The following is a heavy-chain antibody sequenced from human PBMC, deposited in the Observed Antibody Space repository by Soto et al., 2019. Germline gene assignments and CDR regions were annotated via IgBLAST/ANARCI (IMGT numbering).Heavy chain of an antibody. Sequence: EVQLVESGGGLIQPGGSLRLSCAASGFIVSRNYMSWVRQAPGKGLEWVSVIYAGASTYYADSVKGRFTISRDSSKNTLYLQMNSLKAQDTAVYYCVRDNWPGGYFDHWGQGTLVAVSS. V-gene: IGHV3-53*01. CDR3: VRDNWPGGYFDH. CDR2: IYAGAST. D-gene: IGHD3-10*01. CDR1: GFIVSRNY. J-gene: IGHJ4*02.